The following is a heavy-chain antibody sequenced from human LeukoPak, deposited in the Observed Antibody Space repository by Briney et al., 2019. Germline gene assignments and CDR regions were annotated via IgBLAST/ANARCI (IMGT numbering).Heavy chain of an antibody. V-gene: IGHV3-23*01. CDR1: EFTFSSYG. CDR2: ISGSGGST. Sequence: GGCLRLSCAASEFTFSSYGMSWVRQAPGKGLEWVSSISGSGGSTQYADSVKGRFTISRDNSKNTLYLQMNSLRAEDTAVYYCAKHTSVVPAASFDYWGQGTLVTVSS. D-gene: IGHD2-2*01. J-gene: IGHJ4*02. CDR3: AKHTSVVPAASFDY.